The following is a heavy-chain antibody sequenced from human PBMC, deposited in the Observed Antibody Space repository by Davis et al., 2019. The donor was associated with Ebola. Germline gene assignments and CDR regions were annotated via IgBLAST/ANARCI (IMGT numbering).Heavy chain of an antibody. J-gene: IGHJ4*02. Sequence: ASVKVSCKASGYTFTSYDINWVRQATGQGLEWMGWMNPNSGNTGYAQKFQGKVTMTRNTSISTAYMELSSLRSEDTAVYYCASRAYSGYDWDYWGQGTLVTVSS. CDR2: MNPNSGNT. D-gene: IGHD5-12*01. CDR1: GYTFTSYD. CDR3: ASRAYSGYDWDY. V-gene: IGHV1-8*01.